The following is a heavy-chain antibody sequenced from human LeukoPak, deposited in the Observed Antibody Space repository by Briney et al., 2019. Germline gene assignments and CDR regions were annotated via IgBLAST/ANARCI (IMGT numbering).Heavy chain of an antibody. V-gene: IGHV3-30*03. D-gene: IGHD2-15*01. CDR3: ASDPVAVVSNEYYMDV. J-gene: IGHJ6*03. CDR1: GFTFSSYG. Sequence: GRSLRLSCAASGFTFSSYGMHWVRQAPGKGLEWVAVISYDGSNKYYADSVKGRFTISRDSSKNTLYLQMNSLRAEDTAVYYCASDPVAVVSNEYYMDVWGKGTTVTVSS. CDR2: ISYDGSNK.